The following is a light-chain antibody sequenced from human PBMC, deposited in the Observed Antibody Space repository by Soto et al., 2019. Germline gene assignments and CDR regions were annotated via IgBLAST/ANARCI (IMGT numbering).Light chain of an antibody. CDR3: ATWDRSLSVYVL. V-gene: IGLV1-51*01. CDR1: SSNVGSNY. J-gene: IGLJ2*01. CDR2: DNN. Sequence: QSVLTQPPSVSAAPGQTVTISCSGSSSNVGSNYVSWYQQLPGTAHKLLIYDNNKRPSGIPDRFSGSKSGTSATLDITGLQTGDEADYYCATWDRSLSVYVLFGGGTKLTVL.